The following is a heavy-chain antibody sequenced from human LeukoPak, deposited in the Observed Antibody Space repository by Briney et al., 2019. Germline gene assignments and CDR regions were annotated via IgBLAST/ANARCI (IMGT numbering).Heavy chain of an antibody. D-gene: IGHD6-19*01. CDR1: GFTFSTCS. V-gene: IGHV3-23*01. CDR2: ISGSGDIT. Sequence: GGSLRLSCAASGFTFSTCSISWVRQAPGKGLEWVSAISGSGDITNYADSVRGRFTISRDNSKNTLYLQMDSLRAEDTAVYYCTRSAGYSSGWYHDYWGQGTLVTVSS. CDR3: TRSAGYSSGWYHDY. J-gene: IGHJ4*02.